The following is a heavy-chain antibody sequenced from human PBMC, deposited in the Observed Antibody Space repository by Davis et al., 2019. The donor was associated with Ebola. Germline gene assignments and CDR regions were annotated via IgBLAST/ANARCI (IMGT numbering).Heavy chain of an antibody. CDR2: IKQDGSEK. CDR3: AATTGLDY. D-gene: IGHD1-26*01. Sequence: GESLKISCAASGFTFSSYSMNWVRQAPGKGLEWVANIKQDGSEKYYVDSVKGRFTISRDNSKNTLYLQMNSLRAEDTAVYYCAATTGLDYWGQGTLVTVSS. J-gene: IGHJ4*02. CDR1: GFTFSSYS. V-gene: IGHV3-7*01.